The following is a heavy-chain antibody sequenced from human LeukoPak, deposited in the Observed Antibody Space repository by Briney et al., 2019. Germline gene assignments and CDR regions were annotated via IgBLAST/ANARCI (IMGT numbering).Heavy chain of an antibody. J-gene: IGHJ4*02. Sequence: SETLSLTCTVSGGSIRSYYWSWIRQPPGKGLEWIGYIYYSGSTKYNPSLKSRATISVDTSKNQFSLKLNSVTAADTAVYCCASGSYYLDYWGQGTLVTVSS. D-gene: IGHD1-26*01. CDR2: IYYSGST. CDR1: GGSIRSYY. CDR3: ASGSYYLDY. V-gene: IGHV4-59*08.